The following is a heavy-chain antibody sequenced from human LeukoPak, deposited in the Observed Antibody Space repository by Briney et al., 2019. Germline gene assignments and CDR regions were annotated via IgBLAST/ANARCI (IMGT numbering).Heavy chain of an antibody. CDR2: INPNSGGT. CDR3: ARGPQPYYYDSSGHPEYFQH. J-gene: IGHJ1*01. CDR1: GYTFTGYY. Sequence: ASVKVSCKASGYTFTGYYVHWVRQAPGQGLEWMGWINPNSGGTNYAQKFQGRVTMTRDTSISTAYMELSRLRSDDTAVYYCARGPQPYYYDSSGHPEYFQHWGQGTLVTVSS. V-gene: IGHV1-2*02. D-gene: IGHD3-22*01.